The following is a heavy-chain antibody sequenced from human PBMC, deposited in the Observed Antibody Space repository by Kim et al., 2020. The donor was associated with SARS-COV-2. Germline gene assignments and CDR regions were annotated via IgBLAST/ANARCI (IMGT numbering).Heavy chain of an antibody. CDR3: ARAVYSSSSVGPLFDY. CDR1: GGSFSGYY. D-gene: IGHD6-6*01. CDR2: INHSGST. J-gene: IGHJ4*02. V-gene: IGHV4-34*01. Sequence: SETLSLTCAVYGGSFSGYYWSWIRQPPGKGLEWIGEINHSGSTNYNPSLKSRVTISVDTSKNQFSLKLSSVTAADTAVYYCARAVYSSSSVGPLFDYWGQGTLVTVSS.